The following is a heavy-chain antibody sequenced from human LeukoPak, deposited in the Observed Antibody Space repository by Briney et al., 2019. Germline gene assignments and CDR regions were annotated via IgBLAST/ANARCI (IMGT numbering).Heavy chain of an antibody. CDR1: GFTFSSYS. CDR3: ARNNGMDV. CDR2: ISSGSSTI. V-gene: IGHV3-48*04. Sequence: QTGGSLRLSCAASGFTFSSYSVNWVRQAPGKGLEWVSYISSGSSTIYYADSVKGRFTISKDNAKNSLYLQMNSLRAEDTALYHCARNNGMDVWGQGTTVIVSS. J-gene: IGHJ6*02.